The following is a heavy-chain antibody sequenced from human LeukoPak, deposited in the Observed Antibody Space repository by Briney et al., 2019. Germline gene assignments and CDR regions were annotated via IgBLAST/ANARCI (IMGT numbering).Heavy chain of an antibody. D-gene: IGHD3-10*01. Sequence: GGSLRLSCAASGFTFSRDSMNWVRQAGGKGREWVSSFSSSSSYIYYADSVKGRFTISRDNTKNSLFLQMNSLRAEDTAIYYCARAPGRVRGVLGFDYWSQGIPVTVSS. CDR1: GFTFSRDS. V-gene: IGHV3-21*01. CDR2: FSSSSSYI. J-gene: IGHJ4*02. CDR3: ARAPGRVRGVLGFDY.